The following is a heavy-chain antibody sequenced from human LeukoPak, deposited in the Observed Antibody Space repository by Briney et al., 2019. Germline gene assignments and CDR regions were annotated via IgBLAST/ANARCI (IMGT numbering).Heavy chain of an antibody. CDR1: GFTFGGYG. CDR2: IAYDGSRA. D-gene: IGHD3-9*01. J-gene: IGHJ4*02. CDR3: ARTILTAVSPE. V-gene: IGHV3-33*01. Sequence: HPGRSLRLSCAGSGFTFGGYGMHWFRQTPGKGLEWVAVIAYDGSRAFYADSVKGRFTISRDNAKNSLYLQMNSLRAEDTAVYYCARTILTAVSPEWGQGTLVTVSS.